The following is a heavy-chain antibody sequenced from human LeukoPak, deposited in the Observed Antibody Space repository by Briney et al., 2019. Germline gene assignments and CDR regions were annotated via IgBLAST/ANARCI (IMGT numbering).Heavy chain of an antibody. V-gene: IGHV3-30*02. Sequence: GGSLRLSCAASGFTFSSYGMHWVRQAPGKGLEWVAFIRYDGSNKYYADSVKGRFTISRDNSKNTLYLQMNGLRAEDTAVYYCAKDQGYSSGWFDYWGQGTLVTVSS. CDR2: IRYDGSNK. D-gene: IGHD6-19*01. J-gene: IGHJ4*02. CDR1: GFTFSSYG. CDR3: AKDQGYSSGWFDY.